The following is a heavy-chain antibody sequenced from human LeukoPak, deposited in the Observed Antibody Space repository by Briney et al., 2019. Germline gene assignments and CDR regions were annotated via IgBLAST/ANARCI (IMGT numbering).Heavy chain of an antibody. CDR1: GGSVSSGSYY. V-gene: IGHV4-61*01. J-gene: IGHJ6*04. Sequence: PSETLSLTCTVSGGSVSSGSYYWSWIRQPPGKGLEWIGYIYYSGSTNYIPSLKSRVTISVDTSKNQCSLKLSSVTAADTAVNYCARGPPDYYYGMDVWGKGTTVTVSS. CDR3: ARGPPDYYYGMDV. CDR2: IYYSGST.